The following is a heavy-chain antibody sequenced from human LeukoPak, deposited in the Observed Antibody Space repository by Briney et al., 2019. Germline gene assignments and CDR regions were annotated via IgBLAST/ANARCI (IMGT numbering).Heavy chain of an antibody. CDR1: GFTFSSYG. D-gene: IGHD3-10*01. CDR3: AKSPKSPAISMVRGVSKYNYYMDV. Sequence: GGSLRLSCAASGFTFSSYGMHWVRQAPGKGLEWVAFIRYDGSNKYYADSVKGRFTISRDNSKNTLYLQMNSLRAEDTAVYYCAKSPKSPAISMVRGVSKYNYYMDVWGKGTTVIISS. CDR2: IRYDGSNK. J-gene: IGHJ6*03. V-gene: IGHV3-30*02.